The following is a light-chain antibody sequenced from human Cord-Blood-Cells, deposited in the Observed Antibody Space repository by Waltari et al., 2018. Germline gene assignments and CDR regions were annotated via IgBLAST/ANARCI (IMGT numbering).Light chain of an antibody. CDR2: SNS. CDR1: SSNIGSNT. CDR3: AAWDDSLNGLV. J-gene: IGLJ2*01. V-gene: IGLV1-44*01. Sequence: QSVLTQPPSASGTPGQRVTISCSGSSSNIGSNTVKWYQQLPGTAPKLLIYSNSQRPAGVPDRCAGSKSGTSASLAISGLQSEDEADYYCAAWDDSLNGLVFGGGTKLTVL.